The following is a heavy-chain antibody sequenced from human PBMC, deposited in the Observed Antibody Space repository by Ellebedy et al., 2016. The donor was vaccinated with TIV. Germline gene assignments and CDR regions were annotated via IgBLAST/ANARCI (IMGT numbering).Heavy chain of an antibody. CDR3: ARGGGELLRYAFDI. J-gene: IGHJ3*02. V-gene: IGHV3-48*02. D-gene: IGHD1-26*01. Sequence: GESLKISCAASGFTFHTYNNYRMHWVCQAPGEGLEWVSYMCSRTNIIYYADSVKGRFTISRDNAKNSLYLQMNSLRDEDTAVYYCARGGGELLRYAFDIWGHGTMVTVSS. CDR2: MCSRTNII. CDR1: GFTFHTYNNYR.